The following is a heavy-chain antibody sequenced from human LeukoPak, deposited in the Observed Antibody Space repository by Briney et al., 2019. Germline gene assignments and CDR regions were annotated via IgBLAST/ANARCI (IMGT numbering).Heavy chain of an antibody. V-gene: IGHV1-2*02. J-gene: IGHJ4*02. CDR3: ARLFSGYRGYYFDY. CDR1: GYTFTGYY. Sequence: ASVKVSCKASGYTFTGYYMHWVRQAPGQGLEWMGWINPNSGGTNYAQKFQGRVTMTRDTSTSTAYMELSRLRSDDTAVYYCARLFSGYRGYYFDYWGQGTLVTVSS. D-gene: IGHD3-22*01. CDR2: INPNSGGT.